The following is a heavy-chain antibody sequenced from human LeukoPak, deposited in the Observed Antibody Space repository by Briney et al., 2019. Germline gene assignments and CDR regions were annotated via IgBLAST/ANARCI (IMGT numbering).Heavy chain of an antibody. D-gene: IGHD6-19*01. J-gene: IGHJ4*02. Sequence: ASVKVSCKASGYTFTSYGISWVRQAPGQGLEWMGWISAYNGNTNYAQKLQGRVTMTTDTSTSTAYMELRRLRSDDTAVYYCARVALPQWLVQGYYYDYLGQGTLVTVSS. CDR2: ISAYNGNT. CDR3: ARVALPQWLVQGYYYDY. CDR1: GYTFTSYG. V-gene: IGHV1-18*01.